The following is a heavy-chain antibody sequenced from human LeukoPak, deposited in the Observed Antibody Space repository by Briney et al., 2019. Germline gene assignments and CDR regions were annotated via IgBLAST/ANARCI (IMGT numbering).Heavy chain of an antibody. Sequence: ASVKVSCKASGYTFTGYYMHWVRQAPGQGLEWMGRINPDSGDTNYAQHFQGRVTTTRDTSISTVYMELSSLSYDDTAVYYCARDLSSTPHWELDYWGQGTLVTVSS. CDR3: ARDLSSTPHWELDY. D-gene: IGHD1-26*01. CDR2: INPDSGDT. CDR1: GYTFTGYY. J-gene: IGHJ4*02. V-gene: IGHV1-2*06.